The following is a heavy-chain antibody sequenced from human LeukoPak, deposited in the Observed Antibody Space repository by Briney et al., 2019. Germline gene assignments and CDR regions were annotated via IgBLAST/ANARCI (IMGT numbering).Heavy chain of an antibody. CDR2: ISGSGGST. CDR1: GFTFSSYA. V-gene: IGHV3-23*01. Sequence: GGSLRLSCTASGFTFSSYAMSWVRQAPGKGLEWVSAISGSGGSTYYADSVKGRFTISRDNSKNTLYLQMNSLRAEDTAIYYCAKNGDRGAYCTGGTCYPYFYYYMDVWGKGTTVTI. CDR3: AKNGDRGAYCTGGTCYPYFYYYMDV. J-gene: IGHJ6*03. D-gene: IGHD2-15*01.